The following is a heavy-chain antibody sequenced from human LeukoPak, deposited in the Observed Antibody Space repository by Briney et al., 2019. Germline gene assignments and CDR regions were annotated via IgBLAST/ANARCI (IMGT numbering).Heavy chain of an antibody. Sequence: SETLSLTCSVSGVSIFSYYWNWIRQPPGKGLEWIGYVHYSGHTNYNSSLKGRVTMSLDTSKSQFSLRLSSVTAADTAVYFCARHPFATPFDYWGPGTLVTVSS. J-gene: IGHJ4*02. CDR1: GVSIFSYY. CDR2: VHYSGHT. CDR3: ARHPFATPFDY. D-gene: IGHD2-15*01. V-gene: IGHV4-59*08.